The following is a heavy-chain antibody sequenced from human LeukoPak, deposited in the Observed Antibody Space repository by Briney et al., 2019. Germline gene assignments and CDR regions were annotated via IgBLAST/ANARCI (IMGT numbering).Heavy chain of an antibody. D-gene: IGHD4-17*01. V-gene: IGHV3-74*01. CDR3: ARDHYGDTDYYYMDV. J-gene: IGHJ6*03. CDR1: GFTFSSYW. Sequence: GGSLRLSCAASGFTFSSYWMHWVRHAPGKGLVWVSRINSDGSSTSYADSVKGRFTISRDNAKNTLYLQMNSLRAEDTAVYYCARDHYGDTDYYYMDVWGKGTTVTVSS. CDR2: INSDGSST.